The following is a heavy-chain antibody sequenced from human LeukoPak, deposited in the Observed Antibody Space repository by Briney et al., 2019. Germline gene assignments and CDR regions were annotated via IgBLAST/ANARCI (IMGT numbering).Heavy chain of an antibody. CDR3: ARGNWNDVLFGAFDI. Sequence: PSETLSLTCAVYGGSFSGYYWSWIRQPPGKGLEWIGEINHSGSTNYNPSLESRVTISVDTSKNQFSLKLSSVTAADTAVYYCARGNWNDVLFGAFDIWGQGTMVTVSS. J-gene: IGHJ3*02. V-gene: IGHV4-34*01. D-gene: IGHD1-1*01. CDR1: GGSFSGYY. CDR2: INHSGST.